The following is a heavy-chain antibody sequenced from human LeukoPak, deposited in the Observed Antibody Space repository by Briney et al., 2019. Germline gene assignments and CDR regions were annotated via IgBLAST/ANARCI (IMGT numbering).Heavy chain of an antibody. V-gene: IGHV3-23*01. CDR2: ISGSGGST. CDR1: GFTVSSNY. D-gene: IGHD1-26*01. J-gene: IGHJ4*02. CDR3: AKDRIVGATYYFDY. Sequence: HPGGSLRLSCAASGFTVSSNYMSWVRQAPGKGLEWVSAISGSGGSTYYADSVKGRFTISRDNSKNTLYLQMNSLRAEDTAVYYCAKDRIVGATYYFDYWGQGTLVTVSS.